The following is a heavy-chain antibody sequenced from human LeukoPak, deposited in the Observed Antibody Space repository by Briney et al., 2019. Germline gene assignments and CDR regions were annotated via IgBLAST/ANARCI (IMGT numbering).Heavy chain of an antibody. CDR2: IYYSGST. CDR3: ARPGGSYYSDAFDI. J-gene: IGHJ3*02. CDR1: GGSISSSSYY. D-gene: IGHD1-26*01. Sequence: SSETLSLTCTVSGGSISSSSYYWGWIRQPPGKGLEWIGSIYYSGSTYYNPSLKSRVTISADTSKNQFSLKLSSVTAADTAVYYCARPGGSYYSDAFDIWGQGTMVTVSS. V-gene: IGHV4-39*01.